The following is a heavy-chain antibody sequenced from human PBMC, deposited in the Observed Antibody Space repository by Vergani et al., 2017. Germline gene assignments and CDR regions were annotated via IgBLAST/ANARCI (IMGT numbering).Heavy chain of an antibody. V-gene: IGHV1-69*18. J-gene: IGHJ3*02. Sequence: QVQLVQSGAEVKKPGSSVKVSCKASGGTFSSYAISWVRQAPGQGLEWMGRIIPIFGTANYAQKFQGRVTITADESTSTAYMELSSLRSEDTAVYYGARFYCSGGSCYSGRWGGAFDIWGQGTMVTVSS. CDR3: ARFYCSGGSCYSGRWGGAFDI. D-gene: IGHD2-15*01. CDR1: GGTFSSYA. CDR2: IIPIFGTA.